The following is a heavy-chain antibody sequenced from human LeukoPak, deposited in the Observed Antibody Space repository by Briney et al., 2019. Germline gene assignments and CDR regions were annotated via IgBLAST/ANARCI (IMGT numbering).Heavy chain of an antibody. D-gene: IGHD3-22*01. CDR1: GYSFSRYW. CDR3: ARPEYYYDSSGSPWAFDI. J-gene: IGHJ3*02. CDR2: IYPGDSQS. V-gene: IGHV5-51*01. Sequence: GGSLKISCKGSGYSFSRYWIGWVRQMPGKGLEWMGIIYPGDSQSRYSPSFQGQVTISVDKSISTAYLQWSSLKASDTAMYYCARPEYYYDSSGSPWAFDIWGQGTMVIVSS.